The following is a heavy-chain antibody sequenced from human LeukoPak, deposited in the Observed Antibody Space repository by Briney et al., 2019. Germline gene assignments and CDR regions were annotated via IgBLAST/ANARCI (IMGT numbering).Heavy chain of an antibody. V-gene: IGHV3-21*01. D-gene: IGHD4-17*01. CDR1: GFTFSSYS. Sequence: GGSLRLSCAASGFTFSSYSMNWVRQAPGKGLEWVSSISSSSSYIYYADSVKGRFTISRDNAKNSLYLQMNSLRAEDTAVYYCARLLPYGRGNWAFDYWGQGTLVTVSS. J-gene: IGHJ4*02. CDR2: ISSSSSYI. CDR3: ARLLPYGRGNWAFDY.